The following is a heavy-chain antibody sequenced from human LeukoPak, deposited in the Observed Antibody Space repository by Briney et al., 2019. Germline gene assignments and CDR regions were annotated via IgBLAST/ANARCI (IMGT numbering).Heavy chain of an antibody. CDR3: AKEEVPNDY. CDR2: ISDSGGDT. Sequence: GGSLRLSCAASGFTFSNYAMSWVRQAPGKGLEWVSAISDSGGDTYYADSVKGRFTISRDNSKNTLYLQMYNLRVEDTAVFYCAKEEVPNDYWGQGILVTVSS. CDR1: GFTFSNYA. V-gene: IGHV3-23*01. J-gene: IGHJ4*02.